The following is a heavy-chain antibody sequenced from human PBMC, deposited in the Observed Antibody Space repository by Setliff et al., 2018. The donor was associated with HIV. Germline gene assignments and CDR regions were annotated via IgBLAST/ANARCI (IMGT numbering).Heavy chain of an antibody. J-gene: IGHJ5*02. Sequence: PSETLSLTCSVSGDSTSSGSYYWSWIRLPAGKGLEWIGQIHTTGSTNYNPSLKSRVTISMDTSKNQFSLNLNSVTATDTAVYYCAKRTFGSGRLDPWGQGTLVTVSS. D-gene: IGHD3-16*01. CDR2: IHTTGST. CDR3: AKRTFGSGRLDP. CDR1: GDSTSSGSYY. V-gene: IGHV4-61*09.